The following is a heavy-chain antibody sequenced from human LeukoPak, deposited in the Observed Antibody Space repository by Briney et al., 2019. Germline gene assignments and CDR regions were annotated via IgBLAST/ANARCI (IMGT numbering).Heavy chain of an antibody. J-gene: IGHJ4*02. D-gene: IGHD3-3*01. CDR2: FYSGGST. V-gene: IGHV4-39*07. Sequence: AETLSLTCTVFGDSISGSKYFWGWIRQPPGKGLEWIGNFYSGGSTYYNPSLKRRVAISEDTSGKQFSLRLGSVTAADTAVYFCTRVGSGLNLYYFDYWGQGILVTVSS. CDR1: GDSISGSKYF. CDR3: TRVGSGLNLYYFDY.